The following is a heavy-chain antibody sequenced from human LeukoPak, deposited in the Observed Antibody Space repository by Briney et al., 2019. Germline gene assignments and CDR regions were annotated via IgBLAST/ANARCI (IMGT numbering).Heavy chain of an antibody. Sequence: GASVKVSCKASGGTFSSYTISWVRQAPEQGLEWMGRIIPILGIANYAQKFQGRVTITADKSTSTAYMELSSLRSEDTAVYYCARTGGNWNRYYFDYWGQGTLVTVSS. D-gene: IGHD1-20*01. CDR2: IIPILGIA. V-gene: IGHV1-69*02. J-gene: IGHJ4*02. CDR3: ARTGGNWNRYYFDY. CDR1: GGTFSSYT.